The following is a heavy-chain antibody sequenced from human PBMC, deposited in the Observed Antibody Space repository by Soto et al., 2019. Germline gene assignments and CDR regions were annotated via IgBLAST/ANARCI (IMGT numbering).Heavy chain of an antibody. D-gene: IGHD2-2*03. J-gene: IGHJ6*02. CDR2: INHSGST. Sequence: SETLSLTCAVYGGSFSGYYWSWIRQPPGKGLEWIGEINHSGSTNYNPSLKSRVTISVDTSKNQFSLKLSSVTAADTAVYYCARMDIVVVPAAKWYYYYGMDVWGQGTTVTVSS. CDR3: ARMDIVVVPAAKWYYYYGMDV. CDR1: GGSFSGYY. V-gene: IGHV4-34*01.